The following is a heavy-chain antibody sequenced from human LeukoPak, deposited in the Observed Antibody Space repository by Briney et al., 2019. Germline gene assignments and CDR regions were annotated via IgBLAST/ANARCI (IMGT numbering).Heavy chain of an antibody. Sequence: SGFTXXSYEMNWVRQAPGKGLEWVSYISSSGSTKYYADSVRGRFTISRDNAKNSLYLQMNSLRAEDTAVYYCARDHGGVLVRGVIDYWGQGTLVTVSS. V-gene: IGHV3-48*03. CDR2: ISSSGSTK. CDR1: GFTXXSYE. J-gene: IGHJ4*02. CDR3: ARDHGGVLVRGVIDY. D-gene: IGHD3-10*01.